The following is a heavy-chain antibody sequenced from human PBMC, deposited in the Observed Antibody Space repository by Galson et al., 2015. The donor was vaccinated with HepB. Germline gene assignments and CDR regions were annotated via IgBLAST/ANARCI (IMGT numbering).Heavy chain of an antibody. CDR2: ISAYSGNT. J-gene: IGHJ2*01. V-gene: IGHV1-18*01. Sequence: GYTFTSYGISWVRQAPGQGLEWMGWISAYSGNTNYAQKLQGRVTMTTDTSTSTAYMELRSLRSDDTAVYYCARSQEVTNNWYFDLWGRGTLVTVSS. D-gene: IGHD4-17*01. CDR1: GYTFTSYG. CDR3: ARSQEVTNNWYFDL.